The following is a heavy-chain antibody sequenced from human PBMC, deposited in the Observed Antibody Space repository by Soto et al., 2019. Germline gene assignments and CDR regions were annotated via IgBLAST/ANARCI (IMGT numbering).Heavy chain of an antibody. D-gene: IGHD3-10*01. CDR2: ISYSGST. V-gene: IGHV4-61*08. J-gene: IGHJ4*02. CDR3: AKNSMVRGLHY. Sequence: LSLTCTVSGDSIFSGDFYWSWIRQPPGKGLEWIGYISYSGSTKYNPSLRGRLTISADTSKNQFSLRLNSVSAADTAVYYCAKNSMVRGLHYWGRGNLVTVSS. CDR1: GDSIFSGDFY.